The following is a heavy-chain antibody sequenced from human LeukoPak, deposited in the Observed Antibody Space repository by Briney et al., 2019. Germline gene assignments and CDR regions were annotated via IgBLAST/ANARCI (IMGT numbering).Heavy chain of an antibody. CDR1: GFTFAEYT. CDR2: ISWNGARI. V-gene: IGHV3-43*01. D-gene: IGHD6-19*01. Sequence: PGGSLRLSCAASGFTFAEYTMHWVRQAPGKGLEWVSLISWNGARIHYGDSVKGRFTISRDKSKTSLYLQMNSLRTEDTALYYCVKDLVAASENVRGWYPMDYWGQGTLVTVSS. J-gene: IGHJ4*02. CDR3: VKDLVAASENVRGWYPMDY.